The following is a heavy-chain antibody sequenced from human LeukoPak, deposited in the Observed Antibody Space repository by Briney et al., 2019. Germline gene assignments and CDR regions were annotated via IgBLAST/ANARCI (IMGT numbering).Heavy chain of an antibody. Sequence: GGSLRLSCAASGLIFPDTWMNWVRQAPGRGLEWVAAIKDDGCETDYADSVKGRFTISRDNAKSSLFLQMNSLRDEDTAVYYCATYINWVAGDGWGQGPTVSVSS. CDR1: GLIFPDTW. V-gene: IGHV3-7*01. CDR2: IKDDGCET. J-gene: IGHJ6*02. CDR3: ATYINWVAGDG. D-gene: IGHD7-27*01.